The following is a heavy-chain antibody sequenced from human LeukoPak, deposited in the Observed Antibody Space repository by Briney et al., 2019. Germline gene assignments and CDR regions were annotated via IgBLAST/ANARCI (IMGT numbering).Heavy chain of an antibody. J-gene: IGHJ4*02. D-gene: IGHD1-26*01. CDR2: ISADSGHT. Sequence: ASVKVSCKASGYTYSNFGISWVGQPAGQGREWMGWISADSGHTDYSQKFQGRLTITTDTSTSTAYMELRSLTSDDTAVYYCARQRGATWWDLFDHWGQGTLVTVSS. CDR3: ARQRGATWWDLFDH. CDR1: GYTYSNFG. V-gene: IGHV1-18*01.